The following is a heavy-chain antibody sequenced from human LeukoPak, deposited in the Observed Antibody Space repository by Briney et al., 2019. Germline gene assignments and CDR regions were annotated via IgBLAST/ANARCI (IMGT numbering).Heavy chain of an antibody. CDR3: ARDSSGYDPCDY. Sequence: GGSLRLSCAASGFTFSSYSMNWVRQAPGKGLEWVSSISSSSSYIYYADSVKGRFTISRDNAKNTLYLQMNSLRAEDTAVYYCARDSSGYDPCDYWGQGTLVTVSS. CDR2: ISSSSSYI. D-gene: IGHD5-12*01. V-gene: IGHV3-21*01. CDR1: GFTFSSYS. J-gene: IGHJ4*02.